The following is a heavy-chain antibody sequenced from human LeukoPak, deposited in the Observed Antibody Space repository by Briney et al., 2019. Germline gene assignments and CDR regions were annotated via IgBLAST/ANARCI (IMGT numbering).Heavy chain of an antibody. CDR3: AKDSVLDY. CDR2: ISSTSGVI. Sequence: QPGGSLRLSCVASGFSFSRFGMNWVRQAPGKGLEWISHISSTSGVISYADSVKGRFTISRDNAKNSLYLQMSSLRAEDTAVYYCAKDSVLDYWGQGTLVTVSS. J-gene: IGHJ4*02. V-gene: IGHV3-48*01. CDR1: GFSFSRFG. D-gene: IGHD3-10*01.